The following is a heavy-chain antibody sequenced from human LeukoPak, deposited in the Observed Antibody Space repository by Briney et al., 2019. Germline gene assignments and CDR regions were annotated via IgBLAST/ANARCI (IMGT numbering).Heavy chain of an antibody. V-gene: IGHV3-15*01. D-gene: IGHD3-22*01. CDR2: TKSKTDGGTT. Sequence: PGGSLRLSCAASGFTFSNAWMSWVRQAPGKGLEWVGRTKSKTDGGTTDYAAPVKGRFTISRDDSKNTLYLQMNSLKTEDTAVYYCTTDVWHTYYYDFVDYWGQGTLVTVSS. CDR1: GFTFSNAW. CDR3: TTDVWHTYYYDFVDY. J-gene: IGHJ4*02.